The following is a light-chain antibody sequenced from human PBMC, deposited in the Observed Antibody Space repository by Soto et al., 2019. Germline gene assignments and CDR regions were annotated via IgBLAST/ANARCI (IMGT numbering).Light chain of an antibody. J-gene: IGKJ1*01. CDR2: GAS. CDR1: QGVTTN. V-gene: IGKV3-15*01. CDR3: QQYNSWPPGT. Sequence: EIVMTQSPDTLSVSPGERATLSCRAGQGVTTNFAWYQQKSGQSPRLLIYGASTRATGVPARFSGSGSGTEFTLTVSSPQSEDFAIYYCQQYNSWPPGTFGQGTKVDIK.